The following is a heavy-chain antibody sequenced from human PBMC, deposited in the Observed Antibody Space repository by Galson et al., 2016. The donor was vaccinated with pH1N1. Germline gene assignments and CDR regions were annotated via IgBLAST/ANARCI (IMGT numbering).Heavy chain of an antibody. Sequence: SVKVSCKASGGTFGSYGINWVRQAPGQGVEWMGGIIPIFNTAKYAQNFQGRVTITADESTTTAYMALSSLSSEDTAVYYCAREDYYDTDLSDWYFDLWGRGTLLTVSS. J-gene: IGHJ2*01. CDR3: AREDYYDTDLSDWYFDL. V-gene: IGHV1-69*13. CDR2: IIPIFNTA. D-gene: IGHD3-22*01. CDR1: GGTFGSYG.